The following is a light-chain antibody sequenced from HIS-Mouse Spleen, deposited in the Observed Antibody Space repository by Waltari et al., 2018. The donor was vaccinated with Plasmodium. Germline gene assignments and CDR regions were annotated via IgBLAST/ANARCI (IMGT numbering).Light chain of an antibody. CDR2: EDS. J-gene: IGLJ3*02. Sequence: SSELTQPPSVSVSPGQTARTTSSGDALPKKYAYWYQQKSGQAPVLVIYEDSKRPSGIPERFSGSSSGTMATLTISGAQVEDEADYYCYSTDSSGNHRVFGGGTKLTVL. CDR3: YSTDSSGNHRV. CDR1: ALPKKY. V-gene: IGLV3-10*01.